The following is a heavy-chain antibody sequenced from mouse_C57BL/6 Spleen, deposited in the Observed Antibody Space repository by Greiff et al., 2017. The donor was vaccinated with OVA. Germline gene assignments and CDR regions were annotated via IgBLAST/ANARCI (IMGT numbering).Heavy chain of an antibody. J-gene: IGHJ4*01. CDR3: ARRGLLRSYYYAMDY. D-gene: IGHD1-1*01. CDR1: GFTFSSYT. V-gene: IGHV5-9*01. CDR2: ISGGGGNT. Sequence: DVHLVESGGGLVKPGGSLKLSCAASGFTFSSYTMSWVRQTPEKRLEWVATISGGGGNTYYPDSVKGRFTISRDNAKNTLYLQMSSLRSEDTALYYCARRGLLRSYYYAMDYWGQGTSVTVSS.